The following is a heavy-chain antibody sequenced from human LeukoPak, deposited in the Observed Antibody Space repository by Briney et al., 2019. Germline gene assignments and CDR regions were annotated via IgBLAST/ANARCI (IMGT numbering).Heavy chain of an antibody. Sequence: ASVKVSCKASGYAFTSYGISWVRQAPGQGLEWMGWISAYNGNTNYAQKLQGRVTMTTDTSTSTAYMELRSLRSDDTAVYYCARVTYYYGSGSYYPDYWGLGTLVTVSS. CDR2: ISAYNGNT. J-gene: IGHJ4*02. D-gene: IGHD3-10*01. CDR3: ARVTYYYGSGSYYPDY. V-gene: IGHV1-18*01. CDR1: GYAFTSYG.